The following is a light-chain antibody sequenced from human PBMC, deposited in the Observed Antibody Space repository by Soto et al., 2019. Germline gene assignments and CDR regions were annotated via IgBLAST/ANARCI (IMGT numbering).Light chain of an antibody. Sequence: EIVLTQSPATLSLSPGEIATLSCRASQSVGDQLAWYQQKPGQAPRLLIYDASNRATGIPTRFSGSGSRTDLTLTISSLEPEDFAVYYCVQRINWPWTVGPGTKVELK. CDR1: QSVGDQ. CDR2: DAS. CDR3: VQRINWPWT. V-gene: IGKV3-11*01. J-gene: IGKJ1*01.